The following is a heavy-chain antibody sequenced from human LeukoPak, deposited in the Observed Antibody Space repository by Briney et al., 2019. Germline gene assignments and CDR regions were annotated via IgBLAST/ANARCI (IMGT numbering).Heavy chain of an antibody. J-gene: IGHJ5*02. CDR3: ARVDNYDSGTYYMDWLDP. CDR2: ISAYNGKT. V-gene: IGHV1-18*01. D-gene: IGHD3-10*01. Sequence: ASVKVSCEASGFTFTNYYITWVRQAAGQGLEWMGWISAYNGKTNYAQNLQDRVTMTTDTTTSTAYMEVRSLRSDDTAVYYCARVDNYDSGTYYMDWLDPWGQGTLVTVSS. CDR1: GFTFTNYY.